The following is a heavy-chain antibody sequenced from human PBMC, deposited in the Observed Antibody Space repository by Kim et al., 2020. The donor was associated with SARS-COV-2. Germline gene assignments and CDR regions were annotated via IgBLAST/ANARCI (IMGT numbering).Heavy chain of an antibody. CDR3: AAAEIEAAAGTGGLDY. Sequence: FQERVTITRDMSTSTAYMELSSLRSEDTAVYYCAAAEIEAAAGTGGLDYWGQGTLVTVSS. D-gene: IGHD6-13*01. V-gene: IGHV1-58*01. J-gene: IGHJ4*02.